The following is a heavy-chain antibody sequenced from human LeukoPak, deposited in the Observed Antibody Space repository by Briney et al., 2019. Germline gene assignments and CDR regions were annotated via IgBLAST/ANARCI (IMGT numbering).Heavy chain of an antibody. D-gene: IGHD3-10*01. CDR3: AKDYGDFGSSYFCAFDV. Sequence: PGGSLRLSCVGSGFRFSSFAMSWVRQAPGKGLEWVSSLSGSGGATYYIDPAKGRFSISRDNSKNTMYLQMTNLRAEDTAVYYCAKDYGDFGSSYFCAFDVWGPGTMVTVSS. V-gene: IGHV3-23*01. CDR1: GFRFSSFA. J-gene: IGHJ3*01. CDR2: LSGSGGAT.